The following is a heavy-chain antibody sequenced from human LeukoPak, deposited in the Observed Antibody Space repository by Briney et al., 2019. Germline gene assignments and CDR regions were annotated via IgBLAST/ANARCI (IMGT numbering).Heavy chain of an antibody. J-gene: IGHJ4*02. V-gene: IGHV3-11*01. CDR2: ISSSGSTI. Sequence: GRSLRLSCAASGFTFSDYYMSWIRQAPGKGLEWVSYISSSGSTIYYADSVKGRFTISRDNAKNSLYLQMNSLRAEDTAVYYCARDSEAAVAGIVNYWGQGTLVTVSS. D-gene: IGHD6-19*01. CDR1: GFTFSDYY. CDR3: ARDSEAAVAGIVNY.